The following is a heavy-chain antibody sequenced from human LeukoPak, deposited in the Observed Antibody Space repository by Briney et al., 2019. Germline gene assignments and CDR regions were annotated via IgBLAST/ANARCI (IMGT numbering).Heavy chain of an antibody. V-gene: IGHV3-33*01. CDR3: ARVANGDYNIDY. Sequence: GGSLRLSCAASGFTFSSHGMHWVRQAPGKGLEWVAVIRYDGSTKDHADSVKGRFTISRDNSKSTLYLQMNSLRPEDTAVYYCARVANGDYNIDYWGQGTLVTVSS. CDR1: GFTFSSHG. D-gene: IGHD4-17*01. CDR2: IRYDGSTK. J-gene: IGHJ4*02.